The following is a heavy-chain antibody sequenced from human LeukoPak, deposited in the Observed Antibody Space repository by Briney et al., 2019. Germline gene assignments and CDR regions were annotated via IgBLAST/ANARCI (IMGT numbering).Heavy chain of an antibody. Sequence: GGSLRLSCAASEFTFSNYAMSWVRRAPGKGLEWVSGISGGGGSTYYADSVKDRFTISRDNSKNTLYLQMSSLRAEDTAVFYCAKGGYNYNLNAWFDYWGQGTLVTVSS. CDR1: EFTFSNYA. J-gene: IGHJ4*02. D-gene: IGHD5-18*01. V-gene: IGHV3-23*01. CDR3: AKGGYNYNLNAWFDY. CDR2: ISGGGGST.